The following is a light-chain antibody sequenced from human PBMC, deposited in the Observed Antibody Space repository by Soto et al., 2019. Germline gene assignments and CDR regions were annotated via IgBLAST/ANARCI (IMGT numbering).Light chain of an antibody. CDR1: QIVGGDT. CDR3: KQYHWAPDT. Sequence: EIVLTQSPGTLSLSPGESATLSCRASQIVGGDTLAWFQQRPGQAHRLVIYGAHNRAAGIHDRCSGSGSGTDFTLTVRRLEPEDFAMYYCKQYHWAPDTFGQGTRLEIK. CDR2: GAH. J-gene: IGKJ5*01. V-gene: IGKV3-20*01.